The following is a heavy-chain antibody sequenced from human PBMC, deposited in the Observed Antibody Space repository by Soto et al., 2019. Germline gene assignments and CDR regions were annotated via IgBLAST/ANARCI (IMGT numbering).Heavy chain of an antibody. D-gene: IGHD2-15*01. CDR2: IYPGGSDT. CDR3: ARHPQPQFCSCGSFYPRYYFYYMDV. CDR1: GYRFTSYW. Sequence: GESLKISCRGSGYRFTSYWIGWVCQMPGKGLEWMGIIYPGGSDTKNSPSFQGQVTISADKSISTGHLQWSSLKASETAMYYCARHPQPQFCSCGSFYPRYYFYYMDVLGKGTTVTVSS. V-gene: IGHV5-51*01. J-gene: IGHJ6*03.